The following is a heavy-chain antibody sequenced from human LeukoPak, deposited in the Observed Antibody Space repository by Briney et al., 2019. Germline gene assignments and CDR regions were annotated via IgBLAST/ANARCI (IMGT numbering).Heavy chain of an antibody. Sequence: QPGGSLRLSCAASGFTFDDYAMHWVRQAPGKGLEWVSGISWNSGSIGYADSVKGRFTISRDNAKNSLYLQMNSLRAEDTALCYCAKDPGYSSSWSWFDPWGQGTLVTVSS. CDR2: ISWNSGSI. D-gene: IGHD6-13*01. V-gene: IGHV3-9*01. J-gene: IGHJ5*02. CDR3: AKDPGYSSSWSWFDP. CDR1: GFTFDDYA.